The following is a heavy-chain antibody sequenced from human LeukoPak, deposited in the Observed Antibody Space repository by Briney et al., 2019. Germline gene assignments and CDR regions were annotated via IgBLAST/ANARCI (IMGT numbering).Heavy chain of an antibody. D-gene: IGHD3-22*01. J-gene: IGHJ3*02. CDR1: GGSISSYY. CDR3: ARASSSGYFRSGAFDI. CDR2: IYTSGGT. Sequence: SETLSLTCTVSGGSISSYYWSWIRQPAGKGLEWIGRIYTSGGTNYNPSLKSRVTMSVDTSKNQFSLKLSSVTAADTAVYYCARASSSGYFRSGAFDIWGQGTMVTVSS. V-gene: IGHV4-4*07.